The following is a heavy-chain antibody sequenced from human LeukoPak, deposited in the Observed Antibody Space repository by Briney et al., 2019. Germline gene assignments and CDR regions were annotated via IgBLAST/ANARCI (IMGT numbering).Heavy chain of an antibody. CDR1: GFTFGSYG. V-gene: IGHV3-30*02. J-gene: IGHJ4*02. CDR3: ARGQVGATLGFDY. CDR2: IRYDGSNK. D-gene: IGHD1-26*01. Sequence: GSLRLSCAASGFTFGSYGMHWVRQAPGKGLEWVAFIRYDGSNKYYADSVKGRFTISRDNSKNTLYLQMNSLRAEDTAVYYCARGQVGATLGFDYWGQGTLVTVSS.